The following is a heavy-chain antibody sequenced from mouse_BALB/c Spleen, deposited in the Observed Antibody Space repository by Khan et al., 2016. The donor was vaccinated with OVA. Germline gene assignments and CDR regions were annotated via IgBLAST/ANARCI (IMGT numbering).Heavy chain of an antibody. Sequence: EVELVESGGDLVKPGGSLKLSCAASGFTFTNYGMSWVRQTPDKRLEWVTTISSSSTYNYYPDSVKGRFTISRNNAKNPLYLQMSSLKSEDTAMYYCASHLTGSFAYGGQGTLVTVSA. J-gene: IGHJ3*01. CDR3: ASHLTGSFAY. CDR1: GFTFTNYG. V-gene: IGHV5-6*01. D-gene: IGHD4-1*01. CDR2: ISSSSTYN.